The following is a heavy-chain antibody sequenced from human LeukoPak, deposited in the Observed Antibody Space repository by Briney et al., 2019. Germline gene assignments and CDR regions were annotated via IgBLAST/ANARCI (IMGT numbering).Heavy chain of an antibody. J-gene: IGHJ6*03. Sequence: SETLSLTCTVSGYSISSGFYWGWVRQPPGKGLEWIGSFYHSVSTYYNPSLKSRVTISVDTSKNQFSLRLSSVTAADTAVYYCARGPYYYMDVWGKGTTVTVSS. CDR1: GYSISSGFY. CDR3: ARGPYYYMDV. V-gene: IGHV4-38-2*02. CDR2: FYHSVST.